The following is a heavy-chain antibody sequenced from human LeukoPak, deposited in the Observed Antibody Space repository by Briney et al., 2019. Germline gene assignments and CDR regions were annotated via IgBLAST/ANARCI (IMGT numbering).Heavy chain of an antibody. CDR1: GFTFSNHW. CDR2: IKQDGSEK. Sequence: GGSLRLSCAASGFTFSNHWMSWVRQAPGKGLEWVANIKQDGSEKYYVDSVKGRFTISRDNAKNSLYLQMNSLRAEDTAVYYCARGSGWYYYWGQGTRVTVSS. J-gene: IGHJ4*02. D-gene: IGHD6-19*01. CDR3: ARGSGWYYY. V-gene: IGHV3-7*04.